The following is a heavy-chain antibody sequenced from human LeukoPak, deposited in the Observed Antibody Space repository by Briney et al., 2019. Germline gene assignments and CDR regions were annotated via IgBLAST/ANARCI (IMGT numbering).Heavy chain of an antibody. D-gene: IGHD3-22*01. V-gene: IGHV3-73*01. CDR1: GFTFSGSA. CDR2: IRSKANSYAT. CDR3: TRRALNYYDSSGGDY. Sequence: GGSLRLSCSAYGFTFSGSAMHWVRQASGKGLEWVGRIRSKANSYATAYAASVKGRFTISRDDSKNTAYLQMNSLKAEDTAVYYCTRRALNYYDSSGGDYWGQGTLVTVSS. J-gene: IGHJ4*02.